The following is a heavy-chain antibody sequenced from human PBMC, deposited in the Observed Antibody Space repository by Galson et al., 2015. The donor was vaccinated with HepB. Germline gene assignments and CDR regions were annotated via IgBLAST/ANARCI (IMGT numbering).Heavy chain of an antibody. V-gene: IGHV3-7*03. Sequence: LRLSCADSQLVLGDYWMSWVRQAPGRGLEWVACINQDGSEKNYVDSVKGRFTISRDNARNSLFLQMNTLRVEDTAVYYCARDARHRPILFDPWGQGTLVTVSS. CDR3: ARDARHRPILFDP. CDR2: INQDGSEK. D-gene: IGHD3-3*01. J-gene: IGHJ5*02. CDR1: QLVLGDYW.